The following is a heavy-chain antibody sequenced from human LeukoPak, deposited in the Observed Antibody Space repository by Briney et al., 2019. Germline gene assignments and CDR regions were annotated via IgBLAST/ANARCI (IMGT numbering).Heavy chain of an antibody. CDR2: SSKSGST. CDR3: ARHFLVSGYIIDDYGMDV. Sequence: KPSETLSLTCTVSGGSISSSSYYWVWIRQPPGRGLEWFVSSSKSGSTYYNPSLKSRVTISVDTSKNQFSLKLTSVTAAETPAYFCARHFLVSGYIIDDYGMDVWGQGTTVTVSS. D-gene: IGHD5-12*01. J-gene: IGHJ6*02. V-gene: IGHV4-39*01. CDR1: GGSISSSSYY.